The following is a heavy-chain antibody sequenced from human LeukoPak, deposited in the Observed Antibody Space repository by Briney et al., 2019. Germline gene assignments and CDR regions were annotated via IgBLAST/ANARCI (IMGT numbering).Heavy chain of an antibody. J-gene: IGHJ4*02. V-gene: IGHV1-2*02. D-gene: IGHD6-13*01. CDR3: ARFLEAAAGFSYYFDY. Sequence: ASVKVSCKASGYTFTGYYMHWVRQAPGQGLEWMGWINPNSGGTNYAQEFQGRVTMTRDTSISTAYMELSRLRSDDTAVCYCARFLEAAAGFSYYFDYWGQGTLVTVSS. CDR2: INPNSGGT. CDR1: GYTFTGYY.